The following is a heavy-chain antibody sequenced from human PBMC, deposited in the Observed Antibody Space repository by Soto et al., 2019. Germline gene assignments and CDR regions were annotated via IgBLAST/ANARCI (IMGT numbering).Heavy chain of an antibody. CDR3: ARDESWGITIFGVVSWGMDV. CDR2: FDPEDGET. V-gene: IGHV1-24*01. D-gene: IGHD3-3*01. CDR1: GYTLTELS. Sequence: GASVKVSCKVSGYTLTELSMHWVRQAPGKGLEWMGGFDPEDGETIYAQKFQGRVTMTKDTSTSTAYMGLSSLRSDDTAVYYCARDESWGITIFGVVSWGMDVWGQGTTVTVSS. J-gene: IGHJ6*02.